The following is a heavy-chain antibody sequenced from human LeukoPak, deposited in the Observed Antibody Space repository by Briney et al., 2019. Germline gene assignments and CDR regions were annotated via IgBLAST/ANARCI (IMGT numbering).Heavy chain of an antibody. Sequence: TSETLSLTCTVSGGSISSYYWSWIRQPPGKGLEWIGYIYYSGSTNYNPSLKSRVIISVDTSKNQFSLKLSSVTAADTAVYYCARAGYSSGWYYFDYWGQGTLVTVSS. J-gene: IGHJ4*02. CDR1: GGSISSYY. V-gene: IGHV4-59*01. CDR3: ARAGYSSGWYYFDY. D-gene: IGHD6-19*01. CDR2: IYYSGST.